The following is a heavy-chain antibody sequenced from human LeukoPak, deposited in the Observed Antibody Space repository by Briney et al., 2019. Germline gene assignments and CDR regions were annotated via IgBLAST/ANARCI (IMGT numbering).Heavy chain of an antibody. CDR2: ISYDGSNE. Sequence: GGSLRLSCAASGFTFSSYVMHWVRQAPGKGLEWVAIISYDGSNEYYADSVKGRFTISRDNSKNTLYLQMNSLRAADTAVYYCARRAQWDPSLHFDYWGQGTLVTVSS. J-gene: IGHJ4*02. CDR3: ARRAQWDPSLHFDY. D-gene: IGHD1-26*01. CDR1: GFTFSSYV. V-gene: IGHV3-30*04.